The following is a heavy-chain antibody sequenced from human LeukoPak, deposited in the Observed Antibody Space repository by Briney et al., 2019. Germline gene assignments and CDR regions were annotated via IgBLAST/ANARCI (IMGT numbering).Heavy chain of an antibody. CDR2: IGGVSESF. CDR3: ARRWLGDPYGMDV. Sequence: PGGSLRLSCAASGFIFSNYAMTWVRQAPGKGLEWVSIIGGVSESFYYADSVKGRFTVSRDNSKDTLYLQINSLRDEDTAVYYCARRWLGDPYGMDVWGQGTTVIVSS. J-gene: IGHJ6*02. CDR1: GFIFSNYA. D-gene: IGHD3-10*01. V-gene: IGHV3-23*01.